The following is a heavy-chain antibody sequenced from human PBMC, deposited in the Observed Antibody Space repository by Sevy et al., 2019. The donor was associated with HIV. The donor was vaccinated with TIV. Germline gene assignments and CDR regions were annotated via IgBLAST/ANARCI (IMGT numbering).Heavy chain of an antibody. CDR1: GYTFTSYG. V-gene: IGHV1-18*01. D-gene: IGHD2-2*01. J-gene: IGHJ6*02. CDR2: ISAYNGNT. Sequence: ASVKVSCKASGYTFTSYGISWVRQAPGLGLEWMGWISAYNGNTNYAQKLQGRVTMTTDTSTSTAYMELRSLGSDDTAVYYCARDKAEDCSSTSCYSFYYYYGMDVWGQGTTVTVSS. CDR3: ARDKAEDCSSTSCYSFYYYYGMDV.